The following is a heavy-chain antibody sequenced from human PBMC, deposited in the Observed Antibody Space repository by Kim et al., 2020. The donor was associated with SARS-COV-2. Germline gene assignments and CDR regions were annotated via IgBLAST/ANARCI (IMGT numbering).Heavy chain of an antibody. V-gene: IGHV1-69*13. J-gene: IGHJ3*02. D-gene: IGHD1-7*01. Sequence: SVKVSCKASGVTFSSYAISWVRQAPGQGLEWMGGIIPIFGTANYAQKFQGRVTITADESTSTAYMELSSLRSEDTAVYYCARRETKWDAFGIWGQGTMVTVSS. CDR1: GVTFSSYA. CDR2: IIPIFGTA. CDR3: ARRETKWDAFGI.